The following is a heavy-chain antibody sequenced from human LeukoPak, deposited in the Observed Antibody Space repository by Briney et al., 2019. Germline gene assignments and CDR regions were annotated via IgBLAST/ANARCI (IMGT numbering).Heavy chain of an antibody. J-gene: IGHJ4*02. Sequence: GGSLRPSCAASGFTFSSYAMSWVRQAPGKGLEWVSAISGSGGSTYYADSVKGRFTISRDNSKNTLYLQMNSLRAGDTAVYYCAKIPMVRDRYYFDYWGQGTLVTVSS. CDR3: AKIPMVRDRYYFDY. V-gene: IGHV3-23*01. CDR1: GFTFSSYA. CDR2: ISGSGGST. D-gene: IGHD3-10*01.